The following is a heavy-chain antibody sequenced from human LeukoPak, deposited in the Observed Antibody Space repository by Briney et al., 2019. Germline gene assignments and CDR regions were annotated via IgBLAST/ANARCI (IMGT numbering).Heavy chain of an antibody. CDR3: AKGPGRRIYGSSWWLDYFDY. J-gene: IGHJ4*02. D-gene: IGHD6-13*01. CDR2: ISGSGGST. CDR1: GFTFSSHA. V-gene: IGHV3-23*01. Sequence: GGSLRLSCAASGFTFSSHAMSWVRQAPGKGLEWVSAISGSGGSTYYADSVKGRFTISRDNSKNTLYLQMNSLRAEDTAVYYCAKGPGRRIYGSSWWLDYFDYWGQGTLVTVSS.